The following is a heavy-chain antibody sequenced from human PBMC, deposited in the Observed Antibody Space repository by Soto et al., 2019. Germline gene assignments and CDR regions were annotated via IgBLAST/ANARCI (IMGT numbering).Heavy chain of an antibody. CDR1: GFTFSSYA. Sequence: EVQLLESGGGLVQPGGSLRLSCAASGFTFSSYAMSWVRQAPGKGLEWVSAISGSGGSTYYADSVKGRFTISRDNYKNTLYLQMNSLRAEDTAVYYCAKVAGDIVVVVAATPNYWGQGTLVTVSS. D-gene: IGHD2-15*01. V-gene: IGHV3-23*01. CDR3: AKVAGDIVVVVAATPNY. J-gene: IGHJ4*02. CDR2: ISGSGGST.